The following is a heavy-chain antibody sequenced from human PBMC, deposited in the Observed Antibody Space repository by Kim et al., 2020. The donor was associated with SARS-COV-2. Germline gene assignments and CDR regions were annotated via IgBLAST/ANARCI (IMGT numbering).Heavy chain of an antibody. CDR1: GFTFSSFG. D-gene: IGHD7-27*01. V-gene: IGHV3-30*18. J-gene: IGHJ5*01. CDR3: AKDPPISGDFVS. Sequence: GGSLRLSCAASGFTFSSFGMHWVRQAPGKGLEWVAAISYDGGNAYYADSVKGRFTISRDNSKNTLYLQMNSLRAEDTAVYYCAKDPPISGDFVSWGQGTLVTLSS. CDR2: ISYDGGNA.